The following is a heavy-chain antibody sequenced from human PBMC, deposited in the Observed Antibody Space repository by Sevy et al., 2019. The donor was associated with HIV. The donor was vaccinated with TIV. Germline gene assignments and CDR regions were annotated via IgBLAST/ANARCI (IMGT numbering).Heavy chain of an antibody. CDR3: AGELYDFWSGYPGSVDY. D-gene: IGHD3-3*01. Sequence: GESLKISCAASGFTFSDYYMSWIRQAPGKGLEWVSYISSSGSTIYYADSVKGRFTISRDNAKNSLYLQMNSLRAEDTAVYYCAGELYDFWSGYPGSVDYWDQGTLVTVSS. V-gene: IGHV3-11*01. CDR2: ISSSGSTI. CDR1: GFTFSDYY. J-gene: IGHJ4*02.